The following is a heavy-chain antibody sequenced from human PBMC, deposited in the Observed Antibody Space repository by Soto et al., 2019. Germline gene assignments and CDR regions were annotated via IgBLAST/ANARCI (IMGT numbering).Heavy chain of an antibody. J-gene: IGHJ5*02. CDR1: GGSISSYY. CDR2: IYYSGST. D-gene: IGHD6-19*01. Sequence: KPSETLSLTCTVSGGSISSYYWSWIRQPPGKGLEWIGYIYYSGSTNYNPSLKSRVTISVDTSKNQFSLKLSSVTAADTAVYYCATTSVAGTGWFDPWGQGTLVTVSS. CDR3: ATTSVAGTGWFDP. V-gene: IGHV4-59*01.